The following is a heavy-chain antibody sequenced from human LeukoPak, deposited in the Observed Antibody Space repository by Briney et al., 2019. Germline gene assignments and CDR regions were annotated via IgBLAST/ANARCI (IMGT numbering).Heavy chain of an antibody. Sequence: SETLSLTCTVSGGSLSSSYWSWIRQPAGKGLEWIGRNNPSGSTNYNPSLKSRATMSVDTSKNQCSPKLSSVTAADTAVYYCAREVGDFWSGYYVDYWGQGTLVTVSS. CDR1: GGSLSSSY. V-gene: IGHV4-4*07. CDR2: NNPSGST. D-gene: IGHD3-3*01. CDR3: AREVGDFWSGYYVDY. J-gene: IGHJ4*02.